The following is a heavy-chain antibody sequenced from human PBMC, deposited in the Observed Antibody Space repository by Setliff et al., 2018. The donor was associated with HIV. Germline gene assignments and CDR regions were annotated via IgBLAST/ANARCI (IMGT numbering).Heavy chain of an antibody. D-gene: IGHD3-3*01. CDR3: ARGKKAVFGDAFDI. CDR2: INSDGSST. CDR1: GFTFRSYG. J-gene: IGHJ3*02. V-gene: IGHV3-74*01. Sequence: ALRLSCAASGFTFRSYGMHWVRQAPGKGLVWVSRINSDGSSTSYADSVKGRFTISRDNAKNTLYLQINSLRAEDTAVYYCARGKKAVFGDAFDIWGQGTMVTVSS.